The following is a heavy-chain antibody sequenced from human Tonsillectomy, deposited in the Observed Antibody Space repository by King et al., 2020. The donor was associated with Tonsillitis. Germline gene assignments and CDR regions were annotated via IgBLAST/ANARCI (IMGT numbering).Heavy chain of an antibody. CDR3: ARDEAYSSFDY. V-gene: IGHV3-7*04. Sequence: QLVQSGGGLVQPGGSLKLSCAASEFTFSSSWMTWVRQAPGKGLQWVATIKPDGSEKYYADSVKGRFTVSRDNAKNSLDLQMNSLRSEDTAPYYCARDEAYSSFDYWGQGTLVTVSS. CDR1: EFTFSSSW. J-gene: IGHJ4*02. D-gene: IGHD6-19*01. CDR2: IKPDGSEK.